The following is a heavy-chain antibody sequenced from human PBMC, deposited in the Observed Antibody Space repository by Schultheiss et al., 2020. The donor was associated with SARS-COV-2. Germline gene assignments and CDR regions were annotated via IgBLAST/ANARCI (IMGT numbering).Heavy chain of an antibody. Sequence: GGSLRLSCAASGFTFSSYGMHWVRQAPGKGLEWVSYISSSGSTIYYADSVKGRFTISRDNAKNSLYLQMNSLRAEDTAVYYCAKDDSSVPMIVVVITTGRSGAAFDIWGQGTMVTVSS. D-gene: IGHD3-22*01. J-gene: IGHJ3*02. CDR3: AKDDSSVPMIVVVITTGRSGAAFDI. CDR1: GFTFSSYG. CDR2: ISSSGSTI. V-gene: IGHV3-48*04.